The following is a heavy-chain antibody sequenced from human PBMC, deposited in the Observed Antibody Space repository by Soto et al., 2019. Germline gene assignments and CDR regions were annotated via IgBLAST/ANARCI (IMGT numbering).Heavy chain of an antibody. J-gene: IGHJ5*02. CDR2: FDPEDGET. Sequence: ASVKVSCKVCGYTLTELSMHWLRQAPGKGLEWRGGFDPEDGETIYAQKFQGRVTMTEDTSTDTAYMELSSLRSEDTAVHYCATIVVVPAARTDWFDPWGQGTLVTVSS. CDR3: ATIVVVPAARTDWFDP. V-gene: IGHV1-24*01. D-gene: IGHD2-2*01. CDR1: GYTLTELS.